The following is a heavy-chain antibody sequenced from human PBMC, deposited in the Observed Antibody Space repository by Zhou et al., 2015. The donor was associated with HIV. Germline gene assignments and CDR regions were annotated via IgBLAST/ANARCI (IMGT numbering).Heavy chain of an antibody. Sequence: QVQLVQSGTEVKKPGSSVKVSCKASGGTFSSYAISWVRQAPGQGLEWMGGIIPIFGTANYAQKFQGRVTITADESTSTAYMELSSLRSDDTAVYYCARVQKGVVVTAPSFYFDSWGQGTLVTVSS. CDR3: ARVQKGVVVTAPSFYFDS. V-gene: IGHV1-69*01. CDR2: IIPIFGTA. CDR1: GGTFSSYA. J-gene: IGHJ4*02. D-gene: IGHD2-21*02.